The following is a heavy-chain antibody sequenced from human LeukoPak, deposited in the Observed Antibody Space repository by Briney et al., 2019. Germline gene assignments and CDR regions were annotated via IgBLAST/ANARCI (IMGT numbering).Heavy chain of an antibody. CDR2: INPNSGGT. CDR1: GYSFTDYY. D-gene: IGHD2-21*01. J-gene: IGHJ5*02. CDR3: ARADRLHGGPYLIGP. Sequence: ASVKVSCKTSGYSFTDYYMHWVRQAPGQGLEWMEWINPNSGGTSAAQKFQGRVTMTRDTSITTVYMEVSWLTSDDTAIYYCARADRLHGGPYLIGPWGQGTLVTVSS. V-gene: IGHV1-2*02.